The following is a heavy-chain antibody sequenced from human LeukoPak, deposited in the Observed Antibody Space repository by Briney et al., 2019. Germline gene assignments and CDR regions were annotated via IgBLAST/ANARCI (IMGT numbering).Heavy chain of an antibody. D-gene: IGHD3/OR15-3a*01. CDR3: ARVRRTGYHFYGMDV. J-gene: IGHJ6*02. CDR2: LSYDGTNK. V-gene: IGHV3-30*03. Sequence: GGSLRLSCAASGFTFSSYGMHWVRQAPGKGLEWVADLSYDGTNKYYIDSVKGRFTISRDNSKNTLYLQMNSLRGEDTAMYYCARVRRTGYHFYGMDVWGQGTTVTVSS. CDR1: GFTFSSYG.